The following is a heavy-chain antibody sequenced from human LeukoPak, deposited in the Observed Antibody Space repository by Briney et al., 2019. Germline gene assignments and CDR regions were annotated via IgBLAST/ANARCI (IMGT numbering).Heavy chain of an antibody. CDR3: AKSGVDTMPYFDY. D-gene: IGHD2-2*01. Sequence: PGGSLRLSCAASGFTFSSYGMHWVRQAPGKGLEWVAVISYDGSNKYYADSVKGRFTISRDNSKNTLYLQMNSLRAEDTAVYYCAKSGVDTMPYFDYWGQGTLVTVSS. CDR2: ISYDGSNK. CDR1: GFTFSSYG. V-gene: IGHV3-30*18. J-gene: IGHJ4*02.